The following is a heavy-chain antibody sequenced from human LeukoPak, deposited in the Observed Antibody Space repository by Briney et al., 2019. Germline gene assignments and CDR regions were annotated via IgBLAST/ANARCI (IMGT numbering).Heavy chain of an antibody. CDR3: ARDRYYYDSSGYLFDY. V-gene: IGHV4-4*07. J-gene: IGHJ4*02. Sequence: PSETLSLTCTVSGNSISNYYWNWIRQPAGKGLEWIGRVYYSGNTNYNPSLKSRVTMSVDTSKNQFSLKLSSVTDADTAVYYCARDRYYYDSSGYLFDYWGQGTLVTVSS. CDR2: VYYSGNT. D-gene: IGHD3-22*01. CDR1: GNSISNYY.